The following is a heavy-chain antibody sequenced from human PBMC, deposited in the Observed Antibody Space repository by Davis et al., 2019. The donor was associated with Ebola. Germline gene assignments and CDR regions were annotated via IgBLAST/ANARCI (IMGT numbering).Heavy chain of an antibody. D-gene: IGHD1-26*01. J-gene: IGHJ4*02. V-gene: IGHV5-51*01. CDR1: GYSFTSYW. CDR2: IYPGDSDT. Sequence: GESLKISCKGSGYSFTSYWIGWVRQMPGKGLEWMGIIYPGDSDTRYSPSFQGQVTISADKSISTAYLQWSSLKASDTAMYYCARRAVGATLGGGFDYWGQGTLVTVSS. CDR3: ARRAVGATLGGGFDY.